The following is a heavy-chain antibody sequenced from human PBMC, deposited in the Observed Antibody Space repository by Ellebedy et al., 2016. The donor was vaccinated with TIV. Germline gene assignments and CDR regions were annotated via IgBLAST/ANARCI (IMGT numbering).Heavy chain of an antibody. D-gene: IGHD4-17*01. CDR2: IRYDGSNK. CDR1: GFTFSNAW. CDR3: AKDLPLMTTAVEIDY. Sequence: GESLKISCAASGFTFSNAWMSWVRQAPGKGLEWVAFIRYDGSNKYYADSVKGRFTISRDNSKNTLYLQMNSLRAEDTAVYYCAKDLPLMTTAVEIDYWGQGTLVTVSS. V-gene: IGHV3-30*02. J-gene: IGHJ4*02.